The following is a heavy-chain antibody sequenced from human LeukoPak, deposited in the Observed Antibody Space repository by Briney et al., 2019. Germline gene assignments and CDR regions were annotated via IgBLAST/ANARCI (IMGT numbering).Heavy chain of an antibody. J-gene: IGHJ4*02. Sequence: PGRSLRLSCATSGFTFYDYAMHWVRQAPSKGLEWVSGISWNSGSIGYAASVMGRFTISRDNAKNSLYLKMNSLRAEDTALYYCANEGGALDYWGQGTLVTVSS. CDR2: ISWNSGSI. D-gene: IGHD3-16*01. CDR1: GFTFYDYA. CDR3: ANEGGALDY. V-gene: IGHV3-9*01.